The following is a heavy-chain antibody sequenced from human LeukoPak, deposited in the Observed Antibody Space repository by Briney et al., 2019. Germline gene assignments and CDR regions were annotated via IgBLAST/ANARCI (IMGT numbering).Heavy chain of an antibody. D-gene: IGHD6-19*01. J-gene: IGHJ5*02. Sequence: SETLSLTCTVSGGSISSYYWSWIRQPPGKGLEWIGYIYYSGSTNYNPSLKSRVTISVDTSKNQFSLKLSSVTAADTAVYYCARSQDGWYPCNWFDPWGQGTLVTVSS. CDR1: GGSISSYY. CDR2: IYYSGST. CDR3: ARSQDGWYPCNWFDP. V-gene: IGHV4-59*01.